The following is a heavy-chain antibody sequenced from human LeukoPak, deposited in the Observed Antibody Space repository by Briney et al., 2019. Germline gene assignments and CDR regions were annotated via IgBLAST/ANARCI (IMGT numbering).Heavy chain of an antibody. V-gene: IGHV3-7*05. Sequence: GGSLRLSCAASGFTFSSYWMSWVRQAPGKGLEWVANIKQDGSEKYYVDSVKGRFTISRDNAKNSVFLQMNSPRTEDTAVYYCAKEVGADSWGQGTLVTVSS. D-gene: IGHD1-26*01. CDR2: IKQDGSEK. CDR3: AKEVGADS. CDR1: GFTFSSYW. J-gene: IGHJ4*02.